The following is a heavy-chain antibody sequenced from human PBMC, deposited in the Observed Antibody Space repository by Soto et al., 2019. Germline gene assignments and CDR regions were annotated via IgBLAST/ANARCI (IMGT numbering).Heavy chain of an antibody. J-gene: IGHJ5*02. CDR3: ARDSSSTANWIDP. CDR1: GDAIDIGGYY. CDR2: IYHTGKT. Sequence: SETLSLTCTVSGDAIDIGGYYFTCIRQHPGKGLEWIGYIYHTGKTYYNPSLESRVTMSVDTSKNQFSLKLASVTAADTAVYYCARDSSSTANWIDPWGQGTLVTVSS. V-gene: IGHV4-31*03. D-gene: IGHD2-2*01.